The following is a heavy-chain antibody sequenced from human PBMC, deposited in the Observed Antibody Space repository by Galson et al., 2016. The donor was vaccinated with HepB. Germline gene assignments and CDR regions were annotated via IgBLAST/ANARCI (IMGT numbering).Heavy chain of an antibody. CDR1: GGSFTDYY. J-gene: IGHJ2*01. D-gene: IGHD3-16*01. Sequence: ETLSLTCADYGGSFTDYYWSWIRQPPGKGLEWIGEINHSGSTKYSPSLKSRVTISVGTSTSQFSLKVTSVTAADTAVYYCARDSQGGLDPDWYLDLWGRGTLVTVSS. V-gene: IGHV4-34*01. CDR3: ARDSQGGLDPDWYLDL. CDR2: INHSGST.